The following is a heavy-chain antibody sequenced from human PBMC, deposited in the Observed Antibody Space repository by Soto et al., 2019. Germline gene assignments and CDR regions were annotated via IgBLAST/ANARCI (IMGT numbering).Heavy chain of an antibody. CDR2: IYYSGST. D-gene: IGHD2-21*02. CDR1: GGSISSGGYY. J-gene: IGHJ6*02. Sequence: QVQLQESGPGLVKPSQTLSLTCTVSGGSISSGGYYWSWIRQHPGKGLEWIGYIYYSGSTYYNPSLKSRLTISVDTSKNQFSLKLSSVTAADTAVYYYARVCGGDCHHGMDVWGQGTTVTVSS. V-gene: IGHV4-31*03. CDR3: ARVCGGDCHHGMDV.